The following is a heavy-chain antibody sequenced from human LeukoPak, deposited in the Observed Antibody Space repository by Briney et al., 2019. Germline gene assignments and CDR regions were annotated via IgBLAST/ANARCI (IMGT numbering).Heavy chain of an antibody. D-gene: IGHD3-22*01. CDR3: ARQAIDYYDSSAKYFQH. Sequence: SETLSLTCTVSGGSISSSSYYWGWIRQPPGKGLEWIGSIYHSGSTYYNPSLKSRVTISVDTSKNQFSLKLSSVTAADTAVYYCARQAIDYYDSSAKYFQHWGQGTLVTVSS. CDR2: IYHSGST. CDR1: GGSISSSSYY. V-gene: IGHV4-39*01. J-gene: IGHJ1*01.